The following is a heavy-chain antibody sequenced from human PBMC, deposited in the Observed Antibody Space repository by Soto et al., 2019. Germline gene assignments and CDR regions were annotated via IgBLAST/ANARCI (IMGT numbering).Heavy chain of an antibody. D-gene: IGHD6-13*01. CDR2: IYYSGST. J-gene: IGHJ6*02. V-gene: IGHV4-61*01. CDR1: GGSVSSGSYY. Sequence: SETLSLTCTVSGGSVSSGSYYWSWIRQPPGKRLERIGYIYYSGSTNYNPSLKNRVTISVDTSKNQFSLKLSSVTAADTAVYFCAREGGSSSWYFDYYYYGMDVWGQGTTVTVSS. CDR3: AREGGSSSWYFDYYYYGMDV.